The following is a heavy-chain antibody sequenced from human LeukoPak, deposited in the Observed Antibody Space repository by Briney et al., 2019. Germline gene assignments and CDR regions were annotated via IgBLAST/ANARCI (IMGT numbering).Heavy chain of an antibody. J-gene: IGHJ4*02. D-gene: IGHD4/OR15-4a*01. V-gene: IGHV3-33*08. CDR1: GFTFSSYG. Sequence: AGGSLRLSCAASGFTFSSYGMHWVRQAPGKGLEWMAFIRYDGSNKYYADSVKGRFTISRDNSKNTLYLQMNSLRAEDTAVYYCARRAGAYSHPYDYWGQGTLVTVSS. CDR2: IRYDGSNK. CDR3: ARRAGAYSHPYDY.